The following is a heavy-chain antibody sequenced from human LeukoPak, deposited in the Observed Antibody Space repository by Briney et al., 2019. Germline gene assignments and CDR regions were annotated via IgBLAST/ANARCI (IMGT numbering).Heavy chain of an antibody. J-gene: IGHJ4*02. CDR2: IHMSGST. V-gene: IGHV4-4*07. D-gene: IGHD3-22*01. CDR3: ARDDSSRDDSGGYHY. Sequence: SETLSLTCTVSGDSINSYHWSWIRQPAGKGLEWIGRIHMSGSTNYNPSLRSRVAISMDNSKNQFSLKLKSVTAADTAVYYCARDDSSRDDSGGYHYWGQGPLVTISS. CDR1: GDSINSYH.